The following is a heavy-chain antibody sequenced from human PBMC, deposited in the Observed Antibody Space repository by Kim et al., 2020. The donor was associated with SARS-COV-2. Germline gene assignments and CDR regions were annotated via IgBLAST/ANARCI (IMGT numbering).Heavy chain of an antibody. D-gene: IGHD2-21*02. Sequence: KFQGRVTMTEDTSTDTAYMELSSLRSEDTAVYYCATVPPYCGGDCYSLDYWGQGTLVTVSS. CDR3: ATVPPYCGGDCYSLDY. J-gene: IGHJ4*02. V-gene: IGHV1-24*01.